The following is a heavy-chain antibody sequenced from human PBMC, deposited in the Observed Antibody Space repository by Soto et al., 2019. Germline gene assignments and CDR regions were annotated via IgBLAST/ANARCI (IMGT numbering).Heavy chain of an antibody. CDR2: IYWDDDK. J-gene: IGHJ5*02. CDR3: AHDVPDSSGWYWGFDP. D-gene: IGHD6-19*01. Sequence: SGPTLVNPTQTLTLTCTFSGFSLSTSGVGVGWIRQPPGKALEWLALIYWDDDKRYSPSLKSRLTITKDTSKNQVVLTMTNMDPVDTATYYCAHDVPDSSGWYWGFDPWGQGTLVTVSS. CDR1: GFSLSTSGVG. V-gene: IGHV2-5*02.